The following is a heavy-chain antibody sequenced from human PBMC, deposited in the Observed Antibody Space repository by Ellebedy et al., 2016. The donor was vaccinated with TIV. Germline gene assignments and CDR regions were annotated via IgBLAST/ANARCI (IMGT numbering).Heavy chain of an antibody. V-gene: IGHV5-10-1*01. J-gene: IGHJ6*02. D-gene: IGHD3-10*01. Sequence: GESLKISXKGSGYSFTSYWISWVRQMPGKGLEWMGRIDPSDSYTNYSPSFQGHVTISADKSISTAYLQWSSLKASDTAMYYCARRGSAGLPHYYYYYGMDVWGQGTTVTVSS. CDR3: ARRGSAGLPHYYYYYGMDV. CDR1: GYSFTSYW. CDR2: IDPSDSYT.